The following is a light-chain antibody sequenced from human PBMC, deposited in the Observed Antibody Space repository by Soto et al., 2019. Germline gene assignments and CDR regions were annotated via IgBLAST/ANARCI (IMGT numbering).Light chain of an antibody. Sequence: QSALTQPPSVSGSPGQSITISCTGTSSDIGGYYYVSWYQHHPGKTPKLIIYQVTNRPSGVSHRFSGSKSGNTASLTISGLQAEDEADYYCTSYSSSSTFYVFGTGTKVTVL. CDR2: QVT. CDR3: TSYSSSSTFYV. V-gene: IGLV2-14*01. J-gene: IGLJ1*01. CDR1: SSDIGGYYY.